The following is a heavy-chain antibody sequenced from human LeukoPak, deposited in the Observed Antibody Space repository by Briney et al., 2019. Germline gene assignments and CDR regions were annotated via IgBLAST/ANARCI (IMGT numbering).Heavy chain of an antibody. V-gene: IGHV4-4*02. CDR3: ARAQMVRGVIIKVFWCFDL. CDR2: VNLQGST. J-gene: IGHJ2*01. D-gene: IGHD3-10*01. Sequence: SETLSLTCGVPGGSISNTNWWTWVRQPPGKGLEWIGEVNLQGSTNYNPSLKSRVAISVDKSENHISLKLTSVTAADTAVYYCARAQMVRGVIIKVFWCFDLWGRGTLVTVSS. CDR1: GGSISNTNW.